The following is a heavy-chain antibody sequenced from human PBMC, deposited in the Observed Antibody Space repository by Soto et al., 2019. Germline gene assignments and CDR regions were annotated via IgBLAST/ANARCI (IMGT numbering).Heavy chain of an antibody. Sequence: QVQLVQSGAEVKKPGASVKVSCKASGYTFTGYYMHWVRQAPGQGLEWMGWINPNSGGTNYAQKFQGWVTLTRNTSIGTASMELGRLISGETAVYYCARVGGVGATIGNAFVNWGQGTMVTVSS. V-gene: IGHV1-2*04. D-gene: IGHD1-26*01. CDR2: INPNSGGT. CDR3: ARVGGVGATIGNAFVN. CDR1: GYTFTGYY. J-gene: IGHJ3*02.